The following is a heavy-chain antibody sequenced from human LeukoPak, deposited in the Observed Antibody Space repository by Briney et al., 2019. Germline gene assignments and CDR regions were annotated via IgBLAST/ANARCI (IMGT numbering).Heavy chain of an antibody. CDR2: INHSGST. J-gene: IGHJ4*02. V-gene: IGHV4-34*01. CDR1: GGSFSGYY. Sequence: SETLSLTCAVYGGSFSGYYWSWIRQPPGKGLEWIGEINHSGSTNYNPSLKSRVTISVDTSKNQFSLKLSSVTAADTAVYYCAKALGPAMVRGVIDYWGQGTLVTVSS. D-gene: IGHD3-10*01. CDR3: AKALGPAMVRGVIDY.